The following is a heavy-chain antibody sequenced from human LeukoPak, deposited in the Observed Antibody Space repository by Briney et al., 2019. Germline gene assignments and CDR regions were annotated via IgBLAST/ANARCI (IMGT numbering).Heavy chain of an antibody. CDR3: ARVSSGPQDY. CDR2: IKQDGSEK. Sequence: GGSLRLSCAASGFTISSYWMSWVCQAPGKGLEWVANIKQDGSEKYYVDSVKGRFTISRDNAKNSLYLQMDSLRAEDTAVYYCARVSSGPQDYWGQGTLVTVSS. V-gene: IGHV3-7*01. CDR1: GFTISSYW. D-gene: IGHD6-19*01. J-gene: IGHJ4*02.